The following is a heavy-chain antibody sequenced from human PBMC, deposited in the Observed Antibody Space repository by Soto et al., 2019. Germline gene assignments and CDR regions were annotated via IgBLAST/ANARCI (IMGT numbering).Heavy chain of an antibody. Sequence: ASVKVSCKASGGTFNTYTINWLRQAPGLGLEWVGQVVPMYDSVNYAETFQGRVTITVDKSTNTAYMELTSLRSQDTALYFCASWRSYRGSYCFDYWGQVTLVPVSS. CDR3: ASWRSYRGSYCFDY. CDR1: GGTFNTYT. J-gene: IGHJ4*02. D-gene: IGHD3-16*02. V-gene: IGHV1-69*06. CDR2: VVPMYDSV.